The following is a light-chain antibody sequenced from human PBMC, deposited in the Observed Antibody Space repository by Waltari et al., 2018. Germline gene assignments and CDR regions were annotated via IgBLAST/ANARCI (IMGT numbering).Light chain of an antibody. CDR2: SNN. J-gene: IGLJ2*01. CDR1: SSNIGSNA. V-gene: IGLV1-44*01. Sequence: QSVLTQPPSASGTPGQRVTISCSGSSSNIGSNAVNWYQQLPGTAPSLLIYSNNQRRSGVPDRFSGSKSGTSASLAISGLQSEDEADYYCAAWDDSLNGPVFGGGTKLTVL. CDR3: AAWDDSLNGPV.